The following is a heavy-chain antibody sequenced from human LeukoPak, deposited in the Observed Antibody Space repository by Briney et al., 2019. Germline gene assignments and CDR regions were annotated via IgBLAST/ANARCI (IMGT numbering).Heavy chain of an antibody. CDR2: IYYSGST. CDR3: ARHGRSVGTGDY. D-gene: IGHD1-26*01. CDR1: GGSISSGGYY. Sequence: PSQTLSLTCTVSGGSISSGGYYWSWIRQPPGKGLEWIGSIYYSGSTYYNPSLKSRVTISVDTSKNQFSLKLSSVTAADTAVYYCARHGRSVGTGDYWGQGTLVTVSS. J-gene: IGHJ4*02. V-gene: IGHV4-39*01.